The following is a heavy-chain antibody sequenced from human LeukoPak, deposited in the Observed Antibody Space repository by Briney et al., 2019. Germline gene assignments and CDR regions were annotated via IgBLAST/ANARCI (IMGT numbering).Heavy chain of an antibody. J-gene: IGHJ4*02. CDR3: AREGVGMITFGGVIVQFSPYFDY. D-gene: IGHD3-16*02. CDR1: GFTFSSYA. CDR2: ISSSSSTI. Sequence: PGGSLRLSCATSGFTFSSYAMSWVRQAPGKGLEWVSYISSSSSTIYYADSVKGRFTISRDNAKNSLYLQMNSLRDEDTAVYYCAREGVGMITFGGVIVQFSPYFDYWGQGTLVTVSS. V-gene: IGHV3-48*02.